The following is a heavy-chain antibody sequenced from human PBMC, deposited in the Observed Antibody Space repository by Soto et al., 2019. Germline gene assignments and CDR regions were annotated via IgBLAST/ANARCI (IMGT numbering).Heavy chain of an antibody. CDR3: ARGTGYYDSSGYYLDAFDI. CDR2: INPNSGGT. CDR1: GYTLTVYE. D-gene: IGHD3-22*01. V-gene: IGHV1-2*04. J-gene: IGHJ3*02. Sequence: VASVKVASRASGYTLTVYEVHGVRQAPGQGHEWMGWINPNSGGTNYAQKFQGWVTMTRDTSISTAYMELSRLRSDDTAVYYCARGTGYYDSSGYYLDAFDIWGQGTMVTVSS.